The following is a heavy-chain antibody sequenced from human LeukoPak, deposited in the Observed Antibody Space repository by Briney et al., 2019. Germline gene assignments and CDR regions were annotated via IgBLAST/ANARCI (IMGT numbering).Heavy chain of an antibody. Sequence: GGSLRLSCTASGFTFGDYAMSWFREAPGRGLEWVSGINWNGGSTGYADSVKGRFTISRDNAKNSLYLQMSTLRAEDTALYYCARGGSPYARSYYYYYMDVWGKGTTVTVSS. D-gene: IGHD6-6*01. J-gene: IGHJ6*03. V-gene: IGHV3-20*04. CDR2: INWNGGST. CDR3: ARGGSPYARSYYYYYMDV. CDR1: GFTFGDYA.